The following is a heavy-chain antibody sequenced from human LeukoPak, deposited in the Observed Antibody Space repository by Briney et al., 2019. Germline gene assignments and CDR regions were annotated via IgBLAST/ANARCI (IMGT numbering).Heavy chain of an antibody. D-gene: IGHD2-2*01. CDR3: AGEWCTTSCFDY. J-gene: IGHJ4*02. V-gene: IGHV4-34*01. CDR1: GGSISGYY. Sequence: SETLSLTCAVYGGSISGYYWSWIRQPPGKGLEWIGEIYYSGSTNYNPSLKSRVTISVDTSKNQFSLKLSSVTAADTAVYYCAGEWCTTSCFDYWGQGTLVTVSS. CDR2: IYYSGST.